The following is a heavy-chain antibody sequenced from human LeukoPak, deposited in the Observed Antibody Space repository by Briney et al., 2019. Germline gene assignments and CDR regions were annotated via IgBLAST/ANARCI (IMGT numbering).Heavy chain of an antibody. CDR2: ISAYNGNT. J-gene: IGHJ3*02. Sequence: ASVKVSCKASGYTFTSYGISWVRQAPGQGLEWMGWISAYNGNTNYAQKLQGRVTMTTDTSTSTAYMELRSLRSDDTAVYYCARVDYDSSGYGGAFDIWGQGTMVTVSS. CDR1: GYTFTSYG. D-gene: IGHD3-22*01. CDR3: ARVDYDSSGYGGAFDI. V-gene: IGHV1-18*01.